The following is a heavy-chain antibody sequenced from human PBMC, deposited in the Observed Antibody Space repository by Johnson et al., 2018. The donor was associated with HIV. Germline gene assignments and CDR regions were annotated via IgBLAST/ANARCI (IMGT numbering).Heavy chain of an antibody. V-gene: IGHV3-30*04. J-gene: IGHJ3*01. CDR1: GFTFSSYA. CDR2: ISYDGSNK. CDR3: ARQQQLVLSGTFDL. Sequence: QMQLVESGGGVVQPGRSLRLSCAASGFTFSSYAMHWVRQAPGKGLEWVAVISYDGSNKYYADSVKGRVTISRDNSKNTLYLQMNTLRPEDTAVYYCARQQQLVLSGTFDLWGPGTMVTVS. D-gene: IGHD6-13*01.